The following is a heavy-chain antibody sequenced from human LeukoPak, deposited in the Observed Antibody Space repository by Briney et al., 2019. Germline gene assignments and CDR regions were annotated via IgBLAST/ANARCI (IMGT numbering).Heavy chain of an antibody. D-gene: IGHD1-1*01. CDR1: GGSFSDYN. J-gene: IGHJ4*02. CDR3: ARGLDLEGLDY. CDR2: INDSGRT. V-gene: IGHV4-34*01. Sequence: PSETLSLTCVVYGGSFSDYNWSWLRQSPEKGLEWIGEINDSGRTHYNPSLKSRVTISVDTAKYQFSLSLSSLTAADTAVYYCARGLDLEGLDYWGQGTLVTVSS.